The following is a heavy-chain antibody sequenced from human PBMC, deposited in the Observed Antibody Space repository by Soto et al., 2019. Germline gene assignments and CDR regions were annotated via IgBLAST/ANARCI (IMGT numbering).Heavy chain of an antibody. V-gene: IGHV1-69*06. CDR2: IGPGSGPG. CDR1: GGSLSTNP. D-gene: IGHD2-21*01. J-gene: IGHJ4*02. CDR3: AWRDSDDFYRFFDA. Sequence: SVKVSCKASGGSLSTNPISWVRQAPGQGLEWMGGIGPGSGPGNHAQKFQGRLTVTADKSTSTAYMELTNLTSEDTAVYYCAWRDSDDFYRFFDAWGQGTLVTVSS.